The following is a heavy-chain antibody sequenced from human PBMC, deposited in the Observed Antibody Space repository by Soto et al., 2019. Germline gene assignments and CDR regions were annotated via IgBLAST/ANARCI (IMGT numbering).Heavy chain of an antibody. CDR1: GFTFSDYY. Sequence: GGSLRLSCAASGFTFSDYYMSWIRQAPGKGLEWVSHISSSSSTIYYTDSVKGRFTISRDNAKNSLYLQMNSLRAEDTAVYYCARDPYGDYYFDYWGQGTLVTVSS. CDR3: ARDPYGDYYFDY. CDR2: ISSSSSTI. D-gene: IGHD4-17*01. V-gene: IGHV3-11*01. J-gene: IGHJ4*02.